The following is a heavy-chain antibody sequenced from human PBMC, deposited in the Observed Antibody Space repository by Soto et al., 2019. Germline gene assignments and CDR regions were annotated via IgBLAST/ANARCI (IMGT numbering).Heavy chain of an antibody. CDR1: GFTFSSYS. J-gene: IGHJ6*02. CDR2: ISSSSSYI. CDR3: ARDLNHYYDSSGYYTPEGYYYYGMDV. Sequence: GGSLRLSCAASGFTFSSYSMNWVRQAPGKGLEWVSSISSSSSYIYYADSVKGRFTISRDNAKNSLYLQMNSLRAEDTAGYYCARDLNHYYDSSGYYTPEGYYYYGMDVWGQGTTVTVSS. V-gene: IGHV3-21*01. D-gene: IGHD3-22*01.